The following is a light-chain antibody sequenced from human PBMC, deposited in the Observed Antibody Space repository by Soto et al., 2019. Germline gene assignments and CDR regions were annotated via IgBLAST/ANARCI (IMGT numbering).Light chain of an antibody. CDR1: QSVSSN. Sequence: EIVMTQSPATLSVSPGERATLSCRASQSVSSNLAWYQQKPGQAPRLLIYGASSRATGIPDRFSGSGSGTDFTLTISRLEPEDFAVYYCQQYGSPVTFGGGTKVDIK. CDR2: GAS. V-gene: IGKV3-20*01. CDR3: QQYGSPVT. J-gene: IGKJ4*01.